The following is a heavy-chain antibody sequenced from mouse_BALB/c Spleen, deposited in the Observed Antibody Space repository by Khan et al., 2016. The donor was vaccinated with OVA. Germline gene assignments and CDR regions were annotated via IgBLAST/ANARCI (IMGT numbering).Heavy chain of an antibody. Sequence: QVQLKESGPDLVAPSQSLSITCTVSGFSLTSYGLHWVRHPPGKGLEWLGVIWAGGSTNYYSALMSRLSISKANSTSQAFLKMNSLHTDDTDMYYCARGDGYYEDAMDYWGQGTSVTVSS. V-gene: IGHV2-9*02. CDR2: IWAGGST. CDR3: ARGDGYYEDAMDY. J-gene: IGHJ4*01. D-gene: IGHD2-3*01. CDR1: GFSLTSYG.